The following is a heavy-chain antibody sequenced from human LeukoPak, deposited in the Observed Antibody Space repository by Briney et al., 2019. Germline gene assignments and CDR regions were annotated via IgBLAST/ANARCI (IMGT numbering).Heavy chain of an antibody. D-gene: IGHD6-13*01. CDR2: INPNSGGT. V-gene: IGHV1-2*02. CDR1: GYTFTGYY. Sequence: ASVKVSCKASGYTFTGYYMHWVRQAPGQGLEWMGWINPNSGGTNYAQKFQGRVTMTRDTSISTAYMELSRLRSDDTAVYYCARALYSSSWASWYWGQGTLVTVSS. J-gene: IGHJ4*02. CDR3: ARALYSSSWASWY.